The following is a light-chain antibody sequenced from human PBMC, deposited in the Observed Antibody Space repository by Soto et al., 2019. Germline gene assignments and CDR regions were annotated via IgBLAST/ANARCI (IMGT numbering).Light chain of an antibody. CDR1: QAISSY. V-gene: IGKV1-9*01. CDR2: AAS. CDR3: QQLNSYPWT. J-gene: IGKJ1*01. Sequence: DIQLTQSPSFLSASVGDRVTITCRASQAISSYLAWFQQRPGKAPKVLIYAASTLQSGVPSRFSGSASGTEFTLTISSLQPEHFATYFCQQLNSYPWTFGQGTKVEI.